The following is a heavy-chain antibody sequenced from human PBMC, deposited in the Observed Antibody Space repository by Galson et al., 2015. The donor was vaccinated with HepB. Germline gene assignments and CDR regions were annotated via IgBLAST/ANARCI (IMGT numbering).Heavy chain of an antibody. J-gene: IGHJ4*02. Sequence: SLRLSCAASGFTFSSYAMHWVRQAPGKGLEWVAVISYDGSNKYYADSVKGRFTISRDNSKNTLYLQMNSLRAEDTAVYYCARAPLWFGGLQRVFDYWGQGTLVTVSS. CDR3: ARAPLWFGGLQRVFDY. CDR1: GFTFSSYA. CDR2: ISYDGSNK. V-gene: IGHV3-30-3*01. D-gene: IGHD3-10*01.